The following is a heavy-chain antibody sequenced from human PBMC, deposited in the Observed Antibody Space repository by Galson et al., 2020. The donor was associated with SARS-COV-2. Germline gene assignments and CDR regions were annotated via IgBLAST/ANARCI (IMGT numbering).Heavy chain of an antibody. CDR2: IDPSDSYT. D-gene: IGHD3-3*01. CDR1: GYSFTSYW. CDR3: ARPSSSDFWGPQGWFDP. Sequence: HGESLKISCKGSGYSFTSYWISWVRQMPGKGLEWMGRIDPSDSYTNYSPSFQGHVTISADKSISTAYLQWSSLKASDTAMYYCARPSSSDFWGPQGWFDPWGQGTLVTVSS. V-gene: IGHV5-10-1*01. J-gene: IGHJ5*02.